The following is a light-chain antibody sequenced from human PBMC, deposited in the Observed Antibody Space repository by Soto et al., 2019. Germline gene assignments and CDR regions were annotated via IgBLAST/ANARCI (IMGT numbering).Light chain of an antibody. CDR3: HQSGIAPVT. J-gene: IGKJ4*01. V-gene: IGKV3-20*01. CDR1: QSVSSAY. CDR2: GAS. Sequence: IVLTQSPGTLSLSPGEGATLSCRASQSVSSAYLAWYQHKPGQAPRLLIYGASSRATGIPDRFSGSGSGTDFTLTISRLEHEDLAVYYWHQSGIAPVTFGGGTKVEIK.